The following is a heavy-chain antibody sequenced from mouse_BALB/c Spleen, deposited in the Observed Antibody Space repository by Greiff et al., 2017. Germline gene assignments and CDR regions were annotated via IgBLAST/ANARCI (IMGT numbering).Heavy chain of an antibody. CDR3: ARWEGLRGNWYFDV. D-gene: IGHD2-4*01. CDR2: ISSGSSTI. J-gene: IGHJ1*01. V-gene: IGHV5-17*02. CDR1: GFTFSSFG. Sequence: EVQGVESGGGLVQPGGSRKLSCAASGFTFSSFGMHWVRQAPEKGLEWVAYISSGSSTIYYADTVKGRFTISRDNPKNTLFLQMTSLRSEDTAMYYCARWEGLRGNWYFDVWGAGTTVTVSS.